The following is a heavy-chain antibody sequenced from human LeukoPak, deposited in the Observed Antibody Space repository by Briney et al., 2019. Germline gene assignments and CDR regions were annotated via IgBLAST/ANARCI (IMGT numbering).Heavy chain of an antibody. V-gene: IGHV3-23*01. J-gene: IGHJ5*02. CDR3: AKVPRAWWFDP. CDR2: ISASGGST. CDR1: GFTLSSYA. Sequence: GGSLRLSCGASGFTLSSYAMSWVRQAPGKGLEWVSSISASGGSTNYADSVKDRFTISRDNSKNTLYLQMNSLRAEDTALYYCAKVPRAWWFDPWGQGTLVTVSS.